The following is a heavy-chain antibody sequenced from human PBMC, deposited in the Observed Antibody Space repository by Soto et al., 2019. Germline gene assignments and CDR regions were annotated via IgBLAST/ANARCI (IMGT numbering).Heavy chain of an antibody. CDR1: GFTFSSYA. CDR2: ISYDGSNK. CDR3: ARDAFPLRYNYYYYGMDV. Sequence: QVQLVESGGGVVQPGRSLRLSCAASGFTFSSYAMHWVRQAPGKGLEWVAVISYDGSNKYYADSVKGRFTISRDNSKNTLYLQMNSLRAEDTAVYYCARDAFPLRYNYYYYGMDVWGQGTTVTVSS. V-gene: IGHV3-30-3*01. J-gene: IGHJ6*02. D-gene: IGHD2-2*02.